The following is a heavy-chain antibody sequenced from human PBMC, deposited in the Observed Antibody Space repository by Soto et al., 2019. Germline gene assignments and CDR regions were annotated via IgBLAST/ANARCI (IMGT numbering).Heavy chain of an antibody. CDR3: AKALVSYSTGWCGASSYYYYAMDV. J-gene: IGHJ6*02. CDR2: ITGSGGST. V-gene: IGHV3-23*01. D-gene: IGHD6-19*01. CDR1: GFTFSTYA. Sequence: EVQLLESGGGLVQPGGSLRLSCAPSGFTFSTYAMSWVRQAPGKGLEWVSGITGSGGSTYYPDSVKGRFTISRDNSKNTLYLQMNSLRAEDTAVYYCAKALVSYSTGWCGASSYYYYAMDVWGQGTTVTVSS.